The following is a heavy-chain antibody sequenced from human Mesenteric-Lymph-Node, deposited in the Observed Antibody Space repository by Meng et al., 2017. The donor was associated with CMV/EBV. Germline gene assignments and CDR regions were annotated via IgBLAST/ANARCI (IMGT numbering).Heavy chain of an antibody. D-gene: IGHD6-6*01. CDR2: INWNSDTM. J-gene: IGHJ4*02. Sequence: GGSLRLSCAASGFVFGGYAMHWVRQAPGQGLEWVSGINWNSDTMNYADSVKGRFTISRDNAKNSLYLQMNNLRAEDAAFYYCAKNMDGQLVRGHFDSWGQGTLVTVSS. CDR1: GFVFGGYA. V-gene: IGHV3-9*01. CDR3: AKNMDGQLVRGHFDS.